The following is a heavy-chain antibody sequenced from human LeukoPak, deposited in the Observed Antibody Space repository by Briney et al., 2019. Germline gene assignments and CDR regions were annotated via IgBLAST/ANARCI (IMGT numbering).Heavy chain of an antibody. CDR2: ISGSGGSI. D-gene: IGHD1-26*01. CDR3: AKDPLWGSRGMNDY. J-gene: IGHJ4*02. V-gene: IGHV3-23*01. Sequence: GGSLRLSCAASGFTFSSYAMSWVRQAPGKGLEWVSAISGSGGSIYYADSVKGRFTISRDNSKNTLYLQMNSLRAEDTAVYYCAKDPLWGSRGMNDYWGQGTLVTVSS. CDR1: GFTFSSYA.